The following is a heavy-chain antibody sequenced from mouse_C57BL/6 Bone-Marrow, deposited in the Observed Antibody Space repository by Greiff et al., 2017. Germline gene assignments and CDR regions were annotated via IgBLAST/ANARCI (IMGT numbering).Heavy chain of an antibody. CDR1: GFPITSGYY. CDR3: AGDRLLLRY. CDR2: ITHSGET. Sequence: VKLVESGPGLVKPSQSLFLTCSITGFPITSGYYWIWIRQSPGKPLEWMGYITHSGETFYNPSLQSPISITRETSKNQFFLQLHSVTTEDTAMYYCAGDRLLLRYRGQGTTVAGSS. J-gene: IGHJ2*01. D-gene: IGHD1-1*01. V-gene: IGHV12-3*01.